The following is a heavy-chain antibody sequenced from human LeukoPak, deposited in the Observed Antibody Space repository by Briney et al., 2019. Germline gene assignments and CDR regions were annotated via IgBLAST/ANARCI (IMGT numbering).Heavy chain of an antibody. D-gene: IGHD3-10*01. CDR1: GGSIRSYY. CDR3: ARVLIADFAMVRDNWFDP. J-gene: IGHJ5*02. Sequence: SETLSLTCTVSGGSIRSYYWSWIRQPPGKGLEWIGEINHSGSTNYNPSLKSRVTISVDTSKNQFSLKLGSVTAADTAVYYCARVLIADFAMVRDNWFDPWGQGTLVTVSS. CDR2: INHSGST. V-gene: IGHV4-34*01.